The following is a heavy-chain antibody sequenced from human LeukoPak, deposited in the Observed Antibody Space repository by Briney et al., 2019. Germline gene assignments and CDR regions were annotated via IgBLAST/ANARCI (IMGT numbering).Heavy chain of an antibody. V-gene: IGHV3-53*01. CDR1: GFTVSSNY. J-gene: IGHJ4*02. Sequence: PGGSLRLSCAASGFTVSSNYMSWVRQAPGKGLEWVSVIYSGGSTYYADSVKGRFTISRDNSKNTLYLQMNSLRAEDTAVYYCARRSDYYDFDSWGQGTLVTVSS. D-gene: IGHD3-22*01. CDR2: IYSGGST. CDR3: ARRSDYYDFDS.